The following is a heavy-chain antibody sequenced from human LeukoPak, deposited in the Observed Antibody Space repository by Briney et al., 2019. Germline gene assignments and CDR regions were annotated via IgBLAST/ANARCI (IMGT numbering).Heavy chain of an antibody. V-gene: IGHV3-66*01. CDR1: GFTFDDYA. CDR3: VRGRGYSGYDESYPFDY. CDR2: FYSGGST. Sequence: PGGSLRLSCAASGFTFDDYAMHWVRQAPGKGLEWVSVFYSGGSTDYADSVKGRFTMSRDNSKNTLYLQMNSLRAEDTAVYCCVRGRGYSGYDESYPFDYWGQGTLVTVSS. D-gene: IGHD5-12*01. J-gene: IGHJ4*02.